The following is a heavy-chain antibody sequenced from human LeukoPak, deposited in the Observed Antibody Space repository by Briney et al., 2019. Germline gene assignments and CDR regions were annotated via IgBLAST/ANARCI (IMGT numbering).Heavy chain of an antibody. CDR2: ISGSGGST. CDR1: GFTFSSYA. J-gene: IGHJ4*02. Sequence: GGSLRLSCAASGFTFSSYAMSWVRQAPGKGLESVSAISGSGGSTYYADSVKGRFTISRDNSKNTLYLQMNSLRAEDTAVYYCAKVTSSSWYVQDYWGQGTLVTVSS. D-gene: IGHD6-13*01. V-gene: IGHV3-23*01. CDR3: AKVTSSSWYVQDY.